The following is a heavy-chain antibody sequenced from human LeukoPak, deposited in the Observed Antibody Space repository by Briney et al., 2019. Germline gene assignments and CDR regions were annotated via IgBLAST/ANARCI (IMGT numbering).Heavy chain of an antibody. Sequence: SETLSLTCTVSGGSLSSYYWSWIRQPPGRGLEWIGYIYYSGRTNYNPSLKSRVTISVDTSKNQFSLKLSSVTAADTAVYYCARAVNYDFWSGYPNWFDPWGQGTLVTVSS. D-gene: IGHD3-3*01. CDR1: GGSLSSYY. V-gene: IGHV4-59*01. CDR3: ARAVNYDFWSGYPNWFDP. CDR2: IYYSGRT. J-gene: IGHJ5*02.